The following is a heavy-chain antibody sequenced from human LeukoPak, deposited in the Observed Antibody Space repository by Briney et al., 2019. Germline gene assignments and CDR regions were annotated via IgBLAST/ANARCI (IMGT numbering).Heavy chain of an antibody. J-gene: IGHJ4*02. Sequence: GASVKVSCKASGYTFISYDIMWVRQATGQGLEWMGWMNSNSGNTGYAQKFQGRVTMTRDTSMSTAYMELSSLRFEDTAVYYCTRGRGGTIVRGYMDYWGQGTLVTVSS. D-gene: IGHD3-10*01. CDR3: TRGRGGTIVRGYMDY. CDR1: GYTFISYD. V-gene: IGHV1-8*01. CDR2: MNSNSGNT.